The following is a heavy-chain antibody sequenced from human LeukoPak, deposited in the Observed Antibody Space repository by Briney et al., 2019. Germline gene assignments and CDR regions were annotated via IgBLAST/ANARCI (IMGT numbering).Heavy chain of an antibody. Sequence: SETLSLPCTVSGGSISSHDWSGIRQPPGKGLEYFGYIYYSGSSNYNPSLKTTVTMSVDTSQNPVSLKLTSVTAADTAVYYCARLAPCGNNYGCGSHFDNWGQGTLVTVTS. CDR1: GGSISSHD. D-gene: IGHD5-18*01. CDR3: ARLAPCGNNYGCGSHFDN. J-gene: IGHJ4*02. V-gene: IGHV4-59*08. CDR2: IYYSGSS.